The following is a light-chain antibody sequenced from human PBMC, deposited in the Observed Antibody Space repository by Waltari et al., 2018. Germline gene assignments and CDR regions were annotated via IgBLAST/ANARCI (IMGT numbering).Light chain of an antibody. J-gene: IGLJ1*01. CDR3: CLSAGSHTSYV. CDR2: DVL. CDR1: SSDIGY. V-gene: IGLV2-11*01. Sequence: QSALTQPRSVSGSPGQSVTISCTAPSSDIGYVSWYQQHPGKAPKLIIYDVLKRPSGVPVRVSGSKSGGTASLTISGLQAEDEADYYCCLSAGSHTSYVFGTGTNVAVL.